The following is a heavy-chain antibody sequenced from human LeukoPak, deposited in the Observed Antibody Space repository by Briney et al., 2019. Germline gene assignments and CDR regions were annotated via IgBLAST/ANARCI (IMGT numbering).Heavy chain of an antibody. CDR2: ISSSSSYI. V-gene: IGHV3-21*01. J-gene: IGHJ4*02. CDR3: ARADWDTAMIDY. Sequence: SGGSLRLSCAASGFTFSSYSMNWVRQAPGKGLEWVSSISSSSSYIYYADSVKGRFTISRDNAKNSLYLQMNSLRAEDTAVYYCARADWDTAMIDYWGQGTLVTVSS. CDR1: GFTFSSYS. D-gene: IGHD5-18*01.